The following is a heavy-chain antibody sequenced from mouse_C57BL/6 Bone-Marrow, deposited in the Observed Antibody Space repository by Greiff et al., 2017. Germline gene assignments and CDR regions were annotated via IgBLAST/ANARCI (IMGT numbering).Heavy chain of an antibody. Sequence: VQLQQSGAELVRPGASVKLSCTASGFNIKDDYMHWVKQRPEQGLEWIGWIDPENGDTEYASKFQGKATITADTSSNTAYLQLSSLTSEDTAVYYCTTKRVYYYGSSWYFDVWGTGTTVTVSS. D-gene: IGHD1-1*01. CDR2: IDPENGDT. CDR1: GFNIKDDY. V-gene: IGHV14-4*01. J-gene: IGHJ1*03. CDR3: TTKRVYYYGSSWYFDV.